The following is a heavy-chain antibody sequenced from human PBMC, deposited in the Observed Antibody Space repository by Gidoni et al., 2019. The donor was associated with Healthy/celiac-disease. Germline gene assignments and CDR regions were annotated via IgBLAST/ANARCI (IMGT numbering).Heavy chain of an antibody. J-gene: IGHJ4*02. CDR1: GGSFSGYY. V-gene: IGHV4-34*01. CDR2: IHHSGST. CDR3: ARQLAPNYYFDY. Sequence: QVQLQQRGAGLLKPSEPLSLTCAVYGGSFSGYYWSWIRQPPGKGLEWIGEIHHSGSTNYNPSLRSRVTISVYTSKNQFSLKLSSVTAADTAVYYCARQLAPNYYFDYWGQGTLVTVSS. D-gene: IGHD6-6*01.